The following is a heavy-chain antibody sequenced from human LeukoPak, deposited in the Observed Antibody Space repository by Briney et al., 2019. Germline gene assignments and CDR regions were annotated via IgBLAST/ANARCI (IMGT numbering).Heavy chain of an antibody. D-gene: IGHD5-12*01. CDR2: IYHSGST. CDR3: ARHRSIVATITDY. CDR1: GYSISSGYY. J-gene: IGHJ4*02. V-gene: IGHV4-38-2*01. Sequence: SETLSLTXAVSGYSISSGYYWGWIRQPPGKGLEWIGSIYHSGSTYYNPSLKSRVTISVDTSKNQFSLKLSSVTAADTAVYYCARHRSIVATITDYWGQGTLVTVSS.